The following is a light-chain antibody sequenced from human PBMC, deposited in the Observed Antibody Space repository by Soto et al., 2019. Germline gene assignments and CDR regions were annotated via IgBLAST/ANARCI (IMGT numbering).Light chain of an antibody. CDR1: QSVSSY. CDR2: DAS. V-gene: IGKV3-11*01. Sequence: EIVLTQSPATLSLSPGDRATLSCRASQSVSSYLAWYQQKPGQAPRLLISDASNRATGIPARVSGSGSGTDFTLTISSLEPADFEVYYCQQRSNWPPTFGQGTRLEIK. J-gene: IGKJ5*01. CDR3: QQRSNWPPT.